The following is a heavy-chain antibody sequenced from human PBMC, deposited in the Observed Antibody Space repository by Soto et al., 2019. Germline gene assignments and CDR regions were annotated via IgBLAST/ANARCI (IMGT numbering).Heavy chain of an antibody. Sequence: SETLSLTCTVSGGSISSSSYYWAWVRQPPGKGLEWIGSIYYSGTTYYNPSLKSRVTISEDTSKNQFSLKLSSVTAADTAVFYCAILIRCKTPSCLFAYWGQ. V-gene: IGHV4-39*01. CDR1: GGSISSSSYY. J-gene: IGHJ4*02. D-gene: IGHD2-2*01. CDR3: AILIRCKTPSCLFAY. CDR2: IYYSGTT.